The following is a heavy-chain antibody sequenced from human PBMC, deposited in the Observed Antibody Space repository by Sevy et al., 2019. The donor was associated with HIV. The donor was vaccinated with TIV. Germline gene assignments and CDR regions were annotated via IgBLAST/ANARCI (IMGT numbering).Heavy chain of an antibody. J-gene: IGHJ4*02. CDR1: GFTFSSYA. Sequence: GGSLRLSCAASGFTFSSYAMSWVRQAPGKGLEWVSAISGSGGSTYYADSVKGRFTISRDNSKNTLYLQMNSLRAEDTAVDYCAKQSLKSTGIAAGGAFDYWGQGTLVTVSS. V-gene: IGHV3-23*01. D-gene: IGHD6-13*01. CDR2: ISGSGGST. CDR3: AKQSLKSTGIAAGGAFDY.